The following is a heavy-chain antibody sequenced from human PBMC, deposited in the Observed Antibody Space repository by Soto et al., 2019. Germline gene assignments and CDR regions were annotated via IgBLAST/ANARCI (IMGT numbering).Heavy chain of an antibody. V-gene: IGHV3-23*01. CDR1: GFTFSSYA. CDR2: TSGSGGST. Sequence: GESLKISCAASGFTFSSYAMSWVRQAPGKGLEWVSATSGSGGSTYYADSVKGRFTISRDNSKNTLYLQMNSLRVEDTAVYYCAKDISGYEHDAFDIWGQGTMVTVSS. CDR3: AKDISGYEHDAFDI. J-gene: IGHJ3*02. D-gene: IGHD5-12*01.